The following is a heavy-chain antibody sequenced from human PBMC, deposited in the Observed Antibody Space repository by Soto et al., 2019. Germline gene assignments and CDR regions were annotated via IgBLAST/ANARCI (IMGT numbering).Heavy chain of an antibody. CDR3: AKDRYGDYGGIDY. J-gene: IGHJ4*02. Sequence: WGSLRLCCAASGFAFSSFGMHWVRQAPGKGLEWVSVITGGGGSTYYADSVKGRFTISRDTSKNTLFLQMNSLRAEDTAVYYCAKDRYGDYGGIDYWGQGTMVTVSS. CDR1: GFAFSSFG. V-gene: IGHV3-23*01. CDR2: ITGGGGST. D-gene: IGHD4-17*01.